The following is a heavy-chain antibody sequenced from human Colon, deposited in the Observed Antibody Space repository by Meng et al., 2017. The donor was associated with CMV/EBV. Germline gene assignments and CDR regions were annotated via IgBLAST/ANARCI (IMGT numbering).Heavy chain of an antibody. CDR2: IYSNGRI. CDR1: GGSISGHY. Sequence: QEQLQESGPGLVKPSETLSLTCTVSGGSISGHYWTWIRRPAGEGLQWLGRIYSNGRIDENYSLRSRVTISVDTSKNQLSLRLTSVTAADTAVYYCERAGARGVPIDVWGRGTLVTVSS. D-gene: IGHD3-10*01. J-gene: IGHJ1*01. V-gene: IGHV4-4*07. CDR3: ERAGARGVPIDV.